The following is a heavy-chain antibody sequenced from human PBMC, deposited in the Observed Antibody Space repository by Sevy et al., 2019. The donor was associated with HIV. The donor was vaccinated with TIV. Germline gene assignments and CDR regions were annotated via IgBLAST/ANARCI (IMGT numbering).Heavy chain of an antibody. V-gene: IGHV3-30*18. CDR3: AKEIGSSGGDLYYYGMDV. CDR1: GFIFTTYG. CDR2: VSYDGSNK. D-gene: IGHD6-19*01. Sequence: GGSLRLSCAASGFIFTTYGMHWVRQAPGKGLEWVAIVSYDGSNKFYADSVMGRFTISRDNSKNTLYLQMNSLRTEDTAVYYCAKEIGSSGGDLYYYGMDVWGQGTTVTVSS. J-gene: IGHJ6*02.